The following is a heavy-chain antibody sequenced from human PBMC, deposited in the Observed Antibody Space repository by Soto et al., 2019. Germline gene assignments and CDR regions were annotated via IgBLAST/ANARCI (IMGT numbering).Heavy chain of an antibody. J-gene: IGHJ6*03. CDR3: ARGYYDFWSGYFIYYYMDV. D-gene: IGHD3-3*01. Sequence: SETLSLTCAVYGGSFSGYYWSWIRQPPGKGLEWIGEINHSGSTNYIPSLKSRFTISLDTSKNHFSLKLSSVTAADTAVYYCARGYYDFWSGYFIYYYMDVWGKGTTVTVSS. CDR1: GGSFSGYY. CDR2: INHSGST. V-gene: IGHV4-34*01.